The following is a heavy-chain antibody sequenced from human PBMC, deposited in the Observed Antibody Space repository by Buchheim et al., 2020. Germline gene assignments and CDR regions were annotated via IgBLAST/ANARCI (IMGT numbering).Heavy chain of an antibody. CDR2: IWYDGSNK. D-gene: IGHD2-15*01. J-gene: IGHJ4*02. V-gene: IGHV3-33*01. Sequence: QVQLVESGGGVVQPGRSLRLSCAASGFTFSSYGMHWVRQAPGKGLEWVAVIWYDGSNKYYADSVKGRFTISRDNSKNTLYLQMNSLRAEDTAVYYCARGGSGGGYDEGKIDLGSPGYCSGGSCFVHDYWGQGTL. CDR3: ARGGSGGGYDEGKIDLGSPGYCSGGSCFVHDY. CDR1: GFTFSSYG.